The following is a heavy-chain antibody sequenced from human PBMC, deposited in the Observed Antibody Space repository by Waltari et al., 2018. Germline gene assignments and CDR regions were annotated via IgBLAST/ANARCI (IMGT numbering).Heavy chain of an antibody. V-gene: IGHV3-30*02. Sequence: QVQLVESGGGVVQPGGSLRLSCAASGFTFSSYGMHWVRQAPGKGLEWVAFIRYDGSNKYYADSVKGRFTISRDNSKNTLYLQMNSLRAEDTAVYYCANGGQLYSFDYWGQGTLVTVSS. J-gene: IGHJ4*02. CDR2: IRYDGSNK. CDR1: GFTFSSYG. CDR3: ANGGQLYSFDY. D-gene: IGHD2-15*01.